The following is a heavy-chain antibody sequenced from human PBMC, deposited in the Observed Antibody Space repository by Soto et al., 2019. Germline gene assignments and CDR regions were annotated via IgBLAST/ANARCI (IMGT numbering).Heavy chain of an antibody. V-gene: IGHV1-2*02. Sequence: ASVKVSCKASGYIFTGYSMHWVRQARGQGLEWMGWINPNSGDTIYAQKFQGRVTLTTDTSISTAYMELNGLRSDDTATYYCAREASAVVSLDYWGQGTLVTVSS. J-gene: IGHJ4*02. CDR1: GYIFTGYS. CDR2: INPNSGDT. CDR3: AREASAVVSLDY. D-gene: IGHD6-19*01.